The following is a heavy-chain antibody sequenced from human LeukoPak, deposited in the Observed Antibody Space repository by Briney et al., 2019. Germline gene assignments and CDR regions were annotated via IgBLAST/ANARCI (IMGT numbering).Heavy chain of an antibody. CDR3: ARGLMNDY. CDR2: INPNSGGT. V-gene: IGHV1-2*02. D-gene: IGHD2-8*01. Sequence: RASVKVSCKASGYTFTGYYMHWVRQAPGQGLEWMGWINPNSGGTNYAQKFQGRVTMTRDTSIRTVYMELTRLRSDDTAVYYCARGLMNDYWGRGTLVTVSS. J-gene: IGHJ4*02. CDR1: GYTFTGYY.